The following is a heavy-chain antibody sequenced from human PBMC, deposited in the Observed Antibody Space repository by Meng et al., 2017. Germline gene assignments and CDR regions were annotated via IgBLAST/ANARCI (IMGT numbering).Heavy chain of an antibody. J-gene: IGHJ5*02. CDR1: GGSISCSSYY. D-gene: IGHD6-19*01. Sequence: QDIAPRLCTLSGYPLLPCTVSGGSISCSSYYWGWIRQPPGKGLEGIGSIYYSGSTYYNPSLKSRVTISVDTSKNQFSLKLSSVTAADTAVYYCASLRIAVAGINWFDPWGQGTLVTVSS. CDR2: IYYSGST. CDR3: ASLRIAVAGINWFDP. V-gene: IGHV4-39*07.